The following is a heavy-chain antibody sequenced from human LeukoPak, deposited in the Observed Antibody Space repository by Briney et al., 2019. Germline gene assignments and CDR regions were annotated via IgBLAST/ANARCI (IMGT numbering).Heavy chain of an antibody. CDR3: ARDLGSGSTN. J-gene: IGHJ4*02. V-gene: IGHV1-18*01. D-gene: IGHD6-19*01. CDR1: VYTFTIYG. Sequence: ASVTVSCTASVYTFTIYGISWVGQAPGQGREWMGWISAYNGNTNYAQKLQGGVTMTTETSTSTAYMELRSLRSDDTAVYYCARDLGSGSTNWGQGTLVTVSS. CDR2: ISAYNGNT.